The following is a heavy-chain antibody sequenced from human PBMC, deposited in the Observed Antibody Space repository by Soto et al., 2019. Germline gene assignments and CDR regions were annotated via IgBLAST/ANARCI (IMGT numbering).Heavy chain of an antibody. D-gene: IGHD3-9*01. CDR1: GFTFSSYA. CDR3: AKVGYDILTGYSTWDYYYYMDV. J-gene: IGHJ6*03. V-gene: IGHV3-23*01. CDR2: ISGSGGST. Sequence: AGGSLRLSCAASGFTFSSYAMSWVRQAPGKGLEWVSAISGSGGSTYYADSVKGRFTISRDNSKNTLYLQMNSLRAEDTAVYYCAKVGYDILTGYSTWDYYYYMDVWGKGTTVTVSS.